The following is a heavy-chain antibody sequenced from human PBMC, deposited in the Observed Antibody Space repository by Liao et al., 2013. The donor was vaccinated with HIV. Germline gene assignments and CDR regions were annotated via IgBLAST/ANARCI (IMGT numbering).Heavy chain of an antibody. CDR1: GGSFSDYY. CDR2: INHSGST. D-gene: IGHD2-2*01. J-gene: IGHJ2*01. V-gene: IGHV4-34*01. Sequence: QVQLQQWGAGLLKPSETLSLTCAVYGGSFSDYYWSWIRQPPGKGLEWIGEINHSGSTNYNPSLKSRVTISVDTSKNQFSLKLSSVTAADTAVYYCARGGGYCSSTSCYGWYFDLWGRGTLVTVSS. CDR3: ARGGGYCSSTSCYGWYFDL.